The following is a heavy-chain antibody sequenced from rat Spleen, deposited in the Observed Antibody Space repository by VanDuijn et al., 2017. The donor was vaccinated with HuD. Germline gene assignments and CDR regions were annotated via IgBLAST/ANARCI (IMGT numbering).Heavy chain of an antibody. CDR2: ITYSGGT. CDR3: ARVGRSRLQGFAN. CDR1: AYSINSNY. D-gene: IGHD1-1*01. V-gene: IGHV3-1*01. Sequence: EVQLQESGPGLVKPSQSLSLTCSVTAYSINSNYWGWVRKFPGNKVEWMGYITYSGGTRYNPSLKSRISINRDTSKNQFFLQLTSVTTEDTATYYCARVGRSRLQGFANWGQGTLVTVSS. J-gene: IGHJ3*01.